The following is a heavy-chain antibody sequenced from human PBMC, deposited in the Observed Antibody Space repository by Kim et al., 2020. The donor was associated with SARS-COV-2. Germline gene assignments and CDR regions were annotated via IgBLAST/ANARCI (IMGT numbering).Heavy chain of an antibody. J-gene: IGHJ4*02. D-gene: IGHD6-13*01. Sequence: GGSLRLSCAASGFTFSGSAMHWVRQASGKGLEWVGRIRSKANSYATEYAASVKGRFTISRDYSKNTAYLQMNSLKTEDTAVYYCSGPYSSSWYGLNYWGQGTLVTVSS. V-gene: IGHV3-73*01. CDR2: IRSKANSYAT. CDR3: SGPYSSSWYGLNY. CDR1: GFTFSGSA.